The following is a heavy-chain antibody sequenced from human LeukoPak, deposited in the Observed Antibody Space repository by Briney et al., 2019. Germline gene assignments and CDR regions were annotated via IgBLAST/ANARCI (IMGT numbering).Heavy chain of an antibody. CDR1: GYTFTSYG. CDR2: ISAYNGNT. CDR3: GSQTSTWDDAFDI. J-gene: IGHJ3*02. Sequence: ASVKVSCKASGYTFTSYGISWVRQAPGQGLEWMGWISAYNGNTNYAQKLQGRVTMTTDTSTSTAYMELRSLRSDDTSVYYCGSQTSTWDDAFDIRGQGTMVTVSS. D-gene: IGHD1-26*01. V-gene: IGHV1-18*01.